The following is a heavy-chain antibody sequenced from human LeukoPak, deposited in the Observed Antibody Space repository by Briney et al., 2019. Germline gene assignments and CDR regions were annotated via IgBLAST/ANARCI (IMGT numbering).Heavy chain of an antibody. CDR1: GFTFSSYW. CDR2: INHNGNVN. CDR3: AKDSSGGSSEYFQQ. J-gene: IGHJ1*01. D-gene: IGHD2-15*01. Sequence: GGSLRLSCAASGFTFSSYWMNWARQAPGKGLEWVASINHNGNVNYYVDSVKGRFTISRDNAKNSLYLQMNSLRAEDTALYYCAKDSSGGSSEYFQQWGQGTLVTVSS. V-gene: IGHV3-7*03.